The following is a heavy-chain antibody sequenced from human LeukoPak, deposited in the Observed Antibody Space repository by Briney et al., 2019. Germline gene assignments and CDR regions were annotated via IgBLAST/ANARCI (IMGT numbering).Heavy chain of an antibody. CDR1: GFTFSSYA. Sequence: GGSLRLSCAASGFTFSSYAMSWARQAPGKGLEWVSAISGSGGSTYYADSVKGRFTISRDNSKNTLYLQMNSLRAEDTAVYYCARLRFGSGYYYYGMDVWGQGTTVAVSS. V-gene: IGHV3-23*01. CDR3: ARLRFGSGYYYYGMDV. D-gene: IGHD1-14*01. J-gene: IGHJ6*02. CDR2: ISGSGGST.